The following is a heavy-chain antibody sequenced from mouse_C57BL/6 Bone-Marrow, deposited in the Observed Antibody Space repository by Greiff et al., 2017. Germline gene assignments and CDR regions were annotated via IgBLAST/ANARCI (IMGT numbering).Heavy chain of an antibody. CDR1: GFNIKNTY. Sequence: VQLKESVAELVRPGASVKLSCTASGFNIKNTYMHWVKQRPEQGLEWIGRIDPANGNTKYAPKFQGKATITADTSSNTAYLQLSSLTSEDTAIYYCARSPDSNYEGFAYWGQGTLVTVSA. D-gene: IGHD2-5*01. J-gene: IGHJ3*01. V-gene: IGHV14-3*01. CDR3: ARSPDSNYEGFAY. CDR2: IDPANGNT.